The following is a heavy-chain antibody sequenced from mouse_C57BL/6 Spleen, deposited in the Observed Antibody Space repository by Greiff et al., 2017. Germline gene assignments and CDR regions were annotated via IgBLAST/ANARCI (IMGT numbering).Heavy chain of an antibody. J-gene: IGHJ2*01. Sequence: QVQLQQSGAELVKPGASVKLSCKASGYTFTEYTIHWVKQRSGQGLEWIGWLYPGSGSIKYNEKFKDKATLTADNSSSTVYMELDILTSEASAVYFCASHEENWYYFDYWGQGTTLTVSS. CDR2: LYPGSGSI. D-gene: IGHD4-1*01. CDR3: ASHEENWYYFDY. V-gene: IGHV1-62-2*01. CDR1: GYTFTEYT.